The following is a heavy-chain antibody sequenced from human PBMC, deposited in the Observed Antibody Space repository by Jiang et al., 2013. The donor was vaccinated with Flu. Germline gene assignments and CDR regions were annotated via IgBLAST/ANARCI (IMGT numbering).Heavy chain of an antibody. CDR2: ISGAGST. J-gene: IGHJ4*02. CDR3: AKTTYYYDSSGYNPRPYYFNY. D-gene: IGHD3-22*01. V-gene: IGHV3-23*01. CDR1: GFTFSSYA. Sequence: LSCAASGFTFSSYAMSWVRQAPGKGLDWVSTISGAGSTYYADSVKGRFTISRDNSKNTLYLQMNSLRAEDTAVYYCAKTTYYYDSSGYNPRPYYFNYWGQGTLVTVSS.